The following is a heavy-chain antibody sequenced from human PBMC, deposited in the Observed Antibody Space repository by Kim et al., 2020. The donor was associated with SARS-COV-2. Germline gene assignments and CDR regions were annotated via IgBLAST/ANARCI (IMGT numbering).Heavy chain of an antibody. CDR3: ARDLGWRGGVVV. CDR1: GFTFSSYS. J-gene: IGHJ6*02. CDR2: IRSSSNYI. D-gene: IGHD3-16*01. V-gene: IGHV3-21*01. Sequence: GGSLRLSCVASGFTFSSYSITWVRQAPGKGLEWVSSIRSSSNYIYYADSVKGRFTISRDNAKNSLYLHMNSLRAEDTAVYYCARDLGWRGGVVVWGQGTTVTVSS.